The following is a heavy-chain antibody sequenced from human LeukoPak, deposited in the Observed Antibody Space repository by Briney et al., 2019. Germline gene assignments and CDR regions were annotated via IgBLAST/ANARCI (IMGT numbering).Heavy chain of an antibody. CDR3: VRDASETMNGNY. D-gene: IGHD3-10*01. J-gene: IGHJ4*02. CDR1: GFTFSSYA. CDR2: ISGSGDNT. V-gene: IGHV3-23*01. Sequence: GGSLRLSCAASGFTFSSYAMSWVRQAPGKGLEWVSAISGSGDNTYYADSVKGRFTISRDNSKNTLYLQMNSLRAEDTAVYYCVRDASETMNGNYWGQGTLVTVSS.